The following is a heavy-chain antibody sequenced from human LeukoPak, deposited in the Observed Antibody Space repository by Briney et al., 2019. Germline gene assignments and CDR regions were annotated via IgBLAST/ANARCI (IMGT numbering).Heavy chain of an antibody. CDR2: IYTSGST. D-gene: IGHD4-11*01. CDR3: ARGMTKIDY. Sequence: SETLSLTCTVSGGSISSGSYYWSWIRQPAGKGLEWIGRIYTSGSTSYNPSLKSRVTISLDTSKNQFSLKLSSVTAADTAVYYCARGMTKIDYWGQGTLVTVSS. V-gene: IGHV4-61*02. J-gene: IGHJ4*02. CDR1: GGSISSGSYY.